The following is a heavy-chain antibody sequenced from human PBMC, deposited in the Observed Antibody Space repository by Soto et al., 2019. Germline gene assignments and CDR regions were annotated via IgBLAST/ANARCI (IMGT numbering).Heavy chain of an antibody. Sequence: EVQLVESGGGLVKPGGSLRLSCAASGFTFSNAWMNWVRQAPGKGLEWVGRIRTKNEGGTTAYAASVKDRFTIFREDSRDTLYLQMNSLKTEDTAVYFCCTAGGRFGDSWGRGTLVTVSS. V-gene: IGHV3-15*07. J-gene: IGHJ4*02. D-gene: IGHD3-16*01. CDR1: GFTFSNAW. CDR3: CTAGGRFGDS. CDR2: IRTKNEGGTT.